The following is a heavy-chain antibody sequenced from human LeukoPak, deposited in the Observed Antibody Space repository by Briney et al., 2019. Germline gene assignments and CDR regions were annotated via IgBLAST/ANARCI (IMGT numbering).Heavy chain of an antibody. V-gene: IGHV3-48*03. CDR2: ISSSGSHI. Sequence: RGSLRLSCAASGFTFSSYDMHWVRQAPGKGLEWVSYISSSGSHIYYADSVKGRFTIYRDNAKHSLYLQMNSLRAEDTAVYYCARDCSSTSCSGFDYWGQGTLVTVSS. D-gene: IGHD2-2*01. J-gene: IGHJ4*02. CDR1: GFTFSSYD. CDR3: ARDCSSTSCSGFDY.